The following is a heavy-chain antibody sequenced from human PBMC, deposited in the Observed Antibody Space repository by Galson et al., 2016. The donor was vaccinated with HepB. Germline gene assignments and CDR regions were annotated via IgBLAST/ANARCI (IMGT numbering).Heavy chain of an antibody. Sequence: SLRLSCAASGFVFNNYPMTWVRQAPGKGLEWVSTIGSGGFQHYADSVKGRFTVSRDNSRNTLYLQMDSLTADDTALYFCAREGYSSGHCGAFDFWGRGTVVAVSS. J-gene: IGHJ3*01. CDR1: GFVFNNYP. CDR2: IGSGGFQ. CDR3: AREGYSSGHCGAFDF. V-gene: IGHV3-23*01. D-gene: IGHD6-19*01.